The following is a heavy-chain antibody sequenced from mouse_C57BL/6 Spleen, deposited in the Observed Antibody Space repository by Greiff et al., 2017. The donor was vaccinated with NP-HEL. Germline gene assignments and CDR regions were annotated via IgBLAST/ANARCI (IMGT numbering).Heavy chain of an antibody. V-gene: IGHV3-6*01. J-gene: IGHJ1*03. CDR1: GYSITSGYY. D-gene: IGHD1-1*01. CDR2: ISYDGSN. CDR3: ARTVKNYYGSSWYFDV. Sequence: EVQLQESGPGLVKPSQSLSLTCSVTGYSITSGYYWNWIRQFPGNKLEWMGYISYDGSNNYNPSLKNRISITRDTSKNQFFLKLNSVTTEDTATYYCARTVKNYYGSSWYFDVWGTGTTVTVSS.